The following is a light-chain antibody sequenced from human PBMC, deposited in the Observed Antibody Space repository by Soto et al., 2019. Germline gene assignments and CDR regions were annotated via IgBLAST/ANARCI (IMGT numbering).Light chain of an antibody. CDR3: SSYTSSSTLYV. V-gene: IGLV2-14*01. Sequence: LTQPASVSGSPGQSITISCTGTSSDVGGYNHVSWYQQHPGKAPKLMIYEVSNRPSGVSNRFSGSKSGNTASLTISGLRAEDEADYYCSSYTSSSTLYVFGTGTKVTVL. J-gene: IGLJ1*01. CDR1: SSDVGGYNH. CDR2: EVS.